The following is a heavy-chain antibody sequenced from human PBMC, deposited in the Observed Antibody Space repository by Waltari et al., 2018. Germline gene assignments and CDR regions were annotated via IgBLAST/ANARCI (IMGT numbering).Heavy chain of an antibody. J-gene: IGHJ5*02. D-gene: IGHD3-10*01. Sequence: QVQLVESGGGVVQPGGSLRLSCAASGFTFSSYGMHWVRQAPGKGLEWVAFIRYDGSNKYYADSVKGRFTISRDNSKNTLYLQMNSLRAEDTAVYYCAKVIYGSGSYYNWFDPWGQGTLVTVSS. CDR1: GFTFSSYG. CDR2: IRYDGSNK. V-gene: IGHV3-30*02. CDR3: AKVIYGSGSYYNWFDP.